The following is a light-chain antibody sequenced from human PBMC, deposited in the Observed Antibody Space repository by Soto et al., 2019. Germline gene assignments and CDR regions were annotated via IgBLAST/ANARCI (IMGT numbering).Light chain of an antibody. J-gene: IGKJ4*01. V-gene: IGKV3D-15*01. CDR1: QSVSNN. CDR3: QQYNNWPVT. Sequence: EIVLTQSPGTLSLSPGERATLSCRASQSVSNNYLAWYQQKPGQAPRLLIYGASTRATGIAARFSGSGSGTEFTLTISGLQSEDFATYYCQQYNNWPVTFGGGTKVDIK. CDR2: GAS.